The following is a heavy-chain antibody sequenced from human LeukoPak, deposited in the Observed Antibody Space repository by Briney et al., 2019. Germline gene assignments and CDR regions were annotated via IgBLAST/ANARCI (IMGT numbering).Heavy chain of an antibody. V-gene: IGHV3-21*01. CDR1: GFTFSSYS. Sequence: KSGGSLRLSCAASGFTFSSYSMNWVRQAAGKGREWVSSISRSSSYICYAASVKARFAISRDNAKNSLYLQMNSLRAEDTAVYYCARDNDYVWGSYRPYAFDIWGQGTMVTVSS. J-gene: IGHJ3*02. CDR3: ARDNDYVWGSYRPYAFDI. D-gene: IGHD3-16*02. CDR2: ISRSSSYI.